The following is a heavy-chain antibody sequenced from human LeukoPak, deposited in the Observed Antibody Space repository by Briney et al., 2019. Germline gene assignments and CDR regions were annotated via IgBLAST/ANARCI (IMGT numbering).Heavy chain of an antibody. CDR2: IYYSGST. CDR1: GGSISSSSYY. V-gene: IGHV4-39*01. Sequence: SETLSLTCTVSGGSISSSSYYWGWIRQPPGKGLEWIGSIYYSGSTYYNPSLKSRVTISVDTSKSQFSLKLSSVTAADTAVYYCARHDYPALSYYYGMDVWGQGTTATVSS. CDR3: ARHDYPALSYYYGMDV. J-gene: IGHJ6*02. D-gene: IGHD4/OR15-4a*01.